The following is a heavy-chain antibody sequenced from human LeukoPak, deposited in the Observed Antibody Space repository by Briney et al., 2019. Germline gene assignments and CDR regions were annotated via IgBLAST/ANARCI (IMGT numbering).Heavy chain of an antibody. Sequence: ASVKVSCKTSGGTFSTYAINWVRQATGQGLEWMGWMNPNSGNTGYAQKFQGRVTMTRNTSISTAYMELSSLRSEDTAVYYCARGGYSSSWYNYYGMDVWGQGTTVTVSS. J-gene: IGHJ6*02. D-gene: IGHD6-13*01. CDR2: MNPNSGNT. CDR3: ARGGYSSSWYNYYGMDV. CDR1: GGTFSTYA. V-gene: IGHV1-8*02.